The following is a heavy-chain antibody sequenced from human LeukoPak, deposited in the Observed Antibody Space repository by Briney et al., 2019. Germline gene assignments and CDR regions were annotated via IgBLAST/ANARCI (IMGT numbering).Heavy chain of an antibody. V-gene: IGHV1-46*01. CDR3: ARGRTGWLQLHAFDI. J-gene: IGHJ3*02. D-gene: IGHD5-24*01. CDR2: INPSGGST. Sequence: ASVKVSCKASGYTFTSYYMHWVRQAPGQGLEWMGIINPSGGSTSYAQKFQGRVTMTRDMSTSTVYMELSSLRSEDTAVYYCARGRTGWLQLHAFDIWGQGTMVTVSS. CDR1: GYTFTSYY.